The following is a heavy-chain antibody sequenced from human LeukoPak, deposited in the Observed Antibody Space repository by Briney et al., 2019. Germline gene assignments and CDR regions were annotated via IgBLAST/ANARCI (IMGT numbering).Heavy chain of an antibody. J-gene: IGHJ3*02. Sequence: PSETLSLTCTVSGGSISSSSYYWGWIRQPPGKGLEWIGYIYYSGSTYYNPSLKSRVTISVDTSKNQFSLKLSSVTAADTAVYYCARDVAAAGDDAFDIWGQGTMVTVSS. CDR2: IYYSGST. CDR1: GGSISSSSYY. D-gene: IGHD6-13*01. V-gene: IGHV4-31*03. CDR3: ARDVAAAGDDAFDI.